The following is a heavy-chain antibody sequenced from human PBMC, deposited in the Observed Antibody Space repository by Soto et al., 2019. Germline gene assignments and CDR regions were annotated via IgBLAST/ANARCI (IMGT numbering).Heavy chain of an antibody. CDR3: DSMIPGSDAFDI. V-gene: IGHV1-46*03. CDR1: GYTFTSYY. J-gene: IGHJ3*02. CDR2: ILPIGGST. D-gene: IGHD3-22*01. Sequence: ASVKVSCKASGYTFTSYYMHWVRQAPGQGLECMGIILPIGGSTSYAQKFQGRVTMTRDTSTSTVYMELSSLRSEDTAVYYYDSMIPGSDAFDIWGQGTMVTVSS.